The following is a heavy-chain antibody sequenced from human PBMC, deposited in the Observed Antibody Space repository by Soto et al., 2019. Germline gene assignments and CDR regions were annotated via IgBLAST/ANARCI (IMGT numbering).Heavy chain of an antibody. Sequence: QVQLQESGPGLVEPSGTLSLTCAVSGASISTNNWWSWVRQPPGKGLEWIGEVYHSGSTNCNPSLKSRVTISIDKSKNLFSLRLTSMTAADTAVYYCAVPGAGDFDYWSQGTLVTVSS. D-gene: IGHD6-13*01. CDR2: VYHSGST. V-gene: IGHV4-4*02. CDR3: AVPGAGDFDY. CDR1: GASISTNNW. J-gene: IGHJ4*02.